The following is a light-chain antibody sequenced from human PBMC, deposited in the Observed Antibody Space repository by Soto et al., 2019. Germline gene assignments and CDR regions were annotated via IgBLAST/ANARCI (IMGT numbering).Light chain of an antibody. J-gene: IGKJ1*01. Sequence: ERVMTQSPATLSVSPGERYALSCRASQSVSSNLAWYQQKAGQXHRXXIYGASTRATGIPARFSGSGSGTAGTLTISSLQSEDSVVYYCQQYNHWPLTFGQGTKVDI. CDR3: QQYNHWPLT. CDR1: QSVSSN. V-gene: IGKV3-15*01. CDR2: GAS.